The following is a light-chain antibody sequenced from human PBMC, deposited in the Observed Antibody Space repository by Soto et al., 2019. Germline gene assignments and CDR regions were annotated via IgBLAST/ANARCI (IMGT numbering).Light chain of an antibody. Sequence: QSVLTQPASVSGSPGQSITISCTGTSRDVGGYNSVSWYQQHPGKAPKLMIYEVTNRPSGVSNRFSGPKSGNTASLTISGLQAEDEADYYCSSYTSGSALYVFGTGTKVTVL. J-gene: IGLJ1*01. V-gene: IGLV2-14*01. CDR1: SRDVGGYNS. CDR3: SSYTSGSALYV. CDR2: EVT.